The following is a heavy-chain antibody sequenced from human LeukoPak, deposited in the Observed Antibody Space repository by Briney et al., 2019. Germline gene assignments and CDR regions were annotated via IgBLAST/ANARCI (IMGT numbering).Heavy chain of an antibody. J-gene: IGHJ4*02. Sequence: SETLSLTCIVSGGSISSYYWSWIRQPPGKGLEWIGYIYNSGITNHNPSLKRRVTISVDTSKNQFSLKLSSVTAADTAVYYCARAPRYSGSYYAPKFYFDYWGQGTLVTVSS. CDR1: GGSISSYY. V-gene: IGHV4-59*01. D-gene: IGHD1-26*01. CDR2: IYNSGIT. CDR3: ARAPRYSGSYYAPKFYFDY.